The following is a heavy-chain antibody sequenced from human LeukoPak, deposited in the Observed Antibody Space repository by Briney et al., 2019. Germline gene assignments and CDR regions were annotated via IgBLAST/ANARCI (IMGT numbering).Heavy chain of an antibody. CDR3: AKDGGLWVSAHWGDS. Sequence: GGSLRLSCVASGFTFNIYNIHWVRQAPGKALEWVSTITTSDGNTYYADSVKGRFTVSRDNSKNTLFLQMNSLRAEDTAVYYCAKDGGLWVSAHWGDSWGRGTLVTVSS. D-gene: IGHD7-27*01. CDR1: GFTFNIYN. CDR2: ITTSDGNT. V-gene: IGHV3-23*01. J-gene: IGHJ4*02.